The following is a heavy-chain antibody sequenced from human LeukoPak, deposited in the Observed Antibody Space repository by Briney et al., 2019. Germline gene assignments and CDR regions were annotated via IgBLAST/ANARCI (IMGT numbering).Heavy chain of an antibody. CDR1: GGSISSSSYY. CDR2: IYYSGST. J-gene: IGHJ4*02. D-gene: IGHD3-10*01. Sequence: PSETLSLTYTVSGGSISSSSYYWGWIRQPPGKGLEWIGSIYYSGSTYYNPSLKSRVTISVDTSKNQFSLKLSSVTAADTAVYYCATPLVRGVDYFDYWGQGTLVTVSS. V-gene: IGHV4-39*01. CDR3: ATPLVRGVDYFDY.